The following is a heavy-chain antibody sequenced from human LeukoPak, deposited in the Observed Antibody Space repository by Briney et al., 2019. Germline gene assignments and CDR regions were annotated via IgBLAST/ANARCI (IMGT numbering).Heavy chain of an antibody. J-gene: IGHJ6*02. CDR3: ARVDTGMVTSYYGMDV. D-gene: IGHD5-18*01. CDR2: IYYSGST. V-gene: IGHV4-59*01. Sequence: PSETLSLTCTASGGSISSYYWSWLRQPPGKGLEWIGYIYYSGSTNYNPSLKSRVTISVDTSKNQFSLKLSSVTAADTAVYYCARVDTGMVTSYYGMDVWGQGTTVTVSS. CDR1: GGSISSYY.